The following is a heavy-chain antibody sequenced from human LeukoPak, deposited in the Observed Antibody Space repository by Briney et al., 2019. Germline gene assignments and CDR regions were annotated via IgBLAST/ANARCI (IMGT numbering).Heavy chain of an antibody. CDR1: GFTFNSYS. CDR2: ISSSSTM. CDR3: ARDRRWSGYYIFDY. J-gene: IGHJ4*02. D-gene: IGHD3-3*01. Sequence: GGSLRLSCAASGFTFNSYSMNWVRQAPGNGLEWVSYISSSSTMSYADSVKGRFTISRDNAKNSLYLQMNSLRAEDTAVYYCARDRRWSGYYIFDYWGQGTLVTVSS. V-gene: IGHV3-48*01.